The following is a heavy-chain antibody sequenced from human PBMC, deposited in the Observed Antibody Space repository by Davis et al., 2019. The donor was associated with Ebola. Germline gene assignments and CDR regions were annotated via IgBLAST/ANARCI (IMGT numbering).Heavy chain of an antibody. J-gene: IGHJ4*02. D-gene: IGHD3-10*01. V-gene: IGHV1-46*01. CDR3: ARVMGYYGSGRAYYFDY. Sequence: AASVKVSCKASGYTFTSYYMHWVRQAPGQGLEWMRIINPSGGSTSYAQKFQGRVTMTRDTSTSTVYMELSSLRSEDTAVYYCARVMGYYGSGRAYYFDYWGQGTLVTVSS. CDR2: INPSGGST. CDR1: GYTFTSYY.